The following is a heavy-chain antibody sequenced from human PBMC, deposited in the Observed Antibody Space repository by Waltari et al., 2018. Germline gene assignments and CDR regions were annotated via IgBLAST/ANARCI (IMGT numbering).Heavy chain of an antibody. CDR3: ARDRRLFDTEVVDY. CDR2: VSDDGSIK. Sequence: QVQLVESGGGVVQPGRSLRLSCAASGFIFSTYAIHWVRQAPGKGLEWVAVVSDDGSIKYYADSVKGRFTISKDISKNTLYLQMNNLRAEDTAVYYCARDRRLFDTEVVDYWGQGTLVTVSS. D-gene: IGHD3-9*01. V-gene: IGHV3-30-3*01. J-gene: IGHJ4*02. CDR1: GFIFSTYA.